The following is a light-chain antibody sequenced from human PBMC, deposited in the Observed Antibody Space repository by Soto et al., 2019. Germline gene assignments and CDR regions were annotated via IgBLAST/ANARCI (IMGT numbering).Light chain of an antibody. V-gene: IGKV1-17*01. CDR3: LQHNTYPWT. CDR1: QGIRNA. Sequence: DIQMTQSPSSLSASVGDRVTITCRASQGIRNALGWYQQKPGKAPNRLIYAASSLDSEVPLRFSGSGSGTEFALTISSLQPEDFATYYCLQHNTYPWTFGQGTKVDIK. CDR2: AAS. J-gene: IGKJ1*01.